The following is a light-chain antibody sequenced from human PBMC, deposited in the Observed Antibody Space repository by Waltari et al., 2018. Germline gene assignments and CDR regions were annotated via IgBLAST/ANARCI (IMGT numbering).Light chain of an antibody. J-gene: IGKJ2*01. CDR1: QSVLYSSNNNNY. Sequence: DIVMTQSQDSLTVSLGERVTINCKSSQSVLYSSNNNNYLAWYQQKPGQPPKLLIYWASTRESVVPGRFSGSGSGTDFTLTISSLQAEDGAVYYCQQYYSTPNTFGQGTKLEIK. V-gene: IGKV4-1*01. CDR3: QQYYSTPNT. CDR2: WAS.